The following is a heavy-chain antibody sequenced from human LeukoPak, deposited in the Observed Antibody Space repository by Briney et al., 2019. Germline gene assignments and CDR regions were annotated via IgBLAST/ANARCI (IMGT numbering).Heavy chain of an antibody. CDR2: INPSGGST. D-gene: IGHD6-19*01. V-gene: IGHV1-46*01. J-gene: IGHJ4*02. Sequence: ASVTVSCKASGYTFTNFFMHWVRQAPGQGLERMGIINPSGGSTSYAQKFQGRVTMTRDTSTSTVYMELSSLRSEDTAVYYCARDPTRSWSGWSYYFDYWGQGGLVTVSS. CDR1: GYTFTNFF. CDR3: ARDPTRSWSGWSYYFDY.